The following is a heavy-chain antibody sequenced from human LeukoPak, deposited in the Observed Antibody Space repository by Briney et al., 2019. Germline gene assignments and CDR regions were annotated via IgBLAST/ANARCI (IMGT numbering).Heavy chain of an antibody. V-gene: IGHV3-48*04. CDR1: GFTFIAYG. Sequence: GGSLRLSVAPSGFTFIAYGMNGVARPQGRGRGWFSYISSSSSTIYYADSVKGRFTISRDNAKNSLYLQMNSLRAEDTAVYYCARDRSSGYYWGGDYWGQGTLVTVSS. CDR2: ISSSSSTI. CDR3: ARDRSSGYYWGGDY. D-gene: IGHD3-22*01. J-gene: IGHJ4*02.